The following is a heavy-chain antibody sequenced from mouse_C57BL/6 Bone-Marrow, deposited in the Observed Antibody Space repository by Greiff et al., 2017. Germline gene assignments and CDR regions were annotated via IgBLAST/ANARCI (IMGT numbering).Heavy chain of an antibody. Sequence: VRLQQSGPGLVQPSQSLSITCTVSGFSLTSYGVHWVRQSPGKGLEWLGVIWRGGSTDYNAAFMSRLSITKDNSKSQVFFKMNSLQADDTAIYLGAKNAGDYDWAMDYWGQGTSVTVSS. J-gene: IGHJ4*01. V-gene: IGHV2-5*01. D-gene: IGHD2-4*01. CDR1: GFSLTSYG. CDR3: AKNAGDYDWAMDY. CDR2: IWRGGST.